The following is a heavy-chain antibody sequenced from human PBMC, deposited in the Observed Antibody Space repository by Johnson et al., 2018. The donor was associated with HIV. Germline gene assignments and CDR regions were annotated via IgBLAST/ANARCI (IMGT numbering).Heavy chain of an antibody. CDR3: ARGKSYDIYPAFDI. CDR1: GFTFSSYA. D-gene: IGHD3-9*01. V-gene: IGHV3-30-3*01. CDR2: ISYDGSNK. Sequence: QVQLVESGGGVVQPGRSLRLSCAASGFTFSSYAMHWVRQAPGKGLEWVAVISYDGSNKYYADSVKGRFTISRDNSKNTLYLQMNSLIAEDTAVYYCARGKSYDIYPAFDIWGQGTMVTVSS. J-gene: IGHJ3*02.